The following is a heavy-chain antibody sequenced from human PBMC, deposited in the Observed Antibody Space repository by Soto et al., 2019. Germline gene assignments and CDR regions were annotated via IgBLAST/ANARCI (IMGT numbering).Heavy chain of an antibody. Sequence: GGSRWLSCPSGGLSLTSYSMNQYKKPPGKGLEWVSAISGSGGSTYYADSVKGRFTISRDNSKNTLYLQMNSLRAEDTAVYYCVLWPPYYFDYWGQGTLVTVSS. CDR3: VLWPPYYFDY. D-gene: IGHD3-10*01. CDR2: ISGSGGST. CDR1: GLSLTSYS. J-gene: IGHJ4*02. V-gene: IGHV3-23*01.